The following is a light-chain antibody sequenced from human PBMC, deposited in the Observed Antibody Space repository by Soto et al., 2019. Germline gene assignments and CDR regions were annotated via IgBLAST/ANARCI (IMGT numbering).Light chain of an antibody. CDR1: STDPATYNL. V-gene: IGLV2-23*01. CDR2: EGS. J-gene: IGLJ1*01. CDR3: CSYAGSSTWV. Sequence: QSALTQPASVSGSPGQSITISCTGTSTDPATYNLVSWYQQHPGKAPKLMIYEGSKRPSGVSNRFSGSKSGNTASLTISGLQAEDEADYYCCSYAGSSTWVFGTGTKLTVL.